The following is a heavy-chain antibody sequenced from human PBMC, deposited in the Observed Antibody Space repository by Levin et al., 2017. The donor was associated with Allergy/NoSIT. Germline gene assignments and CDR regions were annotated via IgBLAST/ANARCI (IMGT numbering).Heavy chain of an antibody. Sequence: LSLTCAASGFPFRSSWMSWVRQAPGKGLEWVANIKQDGSEKYYVDSVKGRFTISRDNAKNSLYLQMNSLRAEDTAVYYCAREGGFDNWFDPWGQGTLVTVSS. D-gene: IGHD3-16*01. CDR3: AREGGFDNWFDP. V-gene: IGHV3-7*01. CDR2: IKQDGSEK. J-gene: IGHJ5*02. CDR1: GFPFRSSW.